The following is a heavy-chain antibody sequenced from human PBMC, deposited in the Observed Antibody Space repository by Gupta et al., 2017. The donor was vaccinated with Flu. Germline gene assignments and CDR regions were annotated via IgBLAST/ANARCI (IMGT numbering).Heavy chain of an antibody. Sequence: QVQLQESGPGLVKPSQTLSLTCTVSGGSISSGGYYWSWIRQHPGKGLEWIGYIYYSGSTYYNPSLKSRVTISVDTSKNQFSLKLSSVTAADTAVYYCARVQFSVDTAMVHPDFDYWGQGTLVTVSS. V-gene: IGHV4-31*03. J-gene: IGHJ4*02. D-gene: IGHD5-18*01. CDR2: IYYSGST. CDR1: GGSISSGGYY. CDR3: ARVQFSVDTAMVHPDFDY.